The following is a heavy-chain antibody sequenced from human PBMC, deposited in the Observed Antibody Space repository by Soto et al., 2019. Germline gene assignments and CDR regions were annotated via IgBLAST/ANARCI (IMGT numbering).Heavy chain of an antibody. CDR3: AREAPSTGAFDI. J-gene: IGHJ3*02. CDR2: IFPNGDRT. CDR1: GYIFTNFY. Sequence: QVQLGQSGAELKKPGASVKISCKSSGYIFTNFYLHWVRQAPGQGLEWMGVIFPNGDRTSYAQSFQGGGTMTRDTATSTDQTELSSLTCEDTAVYFCAREAPSTGAFDIWGQGTMVTVSS. D-gene: IGHD2-8*02. V-gene: IGHV1-46*01.